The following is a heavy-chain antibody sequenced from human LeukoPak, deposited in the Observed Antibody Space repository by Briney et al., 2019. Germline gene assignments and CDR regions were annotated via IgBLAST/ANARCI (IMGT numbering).Heavy chain of an antibody. J-gene: IGHJ4*02. V-gene: IGHV3-66*02. CDR3: ARSPRFGEFNS. CDR2: IYSGGST. D-gene: IGHD3-10*02. CDR1: GFTVSSNY. Sequence: GGSLGLSCAASGFTVSSNYMSWVRQAPGKGLEWVSVIYSGGSTYYADSVEGRFTISRDNSKNTLYLQMNSLRPEDTAVYYCARSPRFGEFNSWGQGTLVTVSS.